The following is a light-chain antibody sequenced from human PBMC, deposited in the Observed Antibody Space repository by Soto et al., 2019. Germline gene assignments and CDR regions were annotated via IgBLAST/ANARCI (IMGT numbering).Light chain of an antibody. CDR1: TFNIGAGYD. CDR2: AKS. Sequence: QSVLTQPPSVSGAPGQRVTISCTGSTFNIGAGYDVHWYQQLPGTAPKLLIYAKSNRPSGVPDRFSGSKSGTSASLAITGLQVEDEADYYCQSYDSSLSGSVFGGGTKLTVL. CDR3: QSYDSSLSGSV. J-gene: IGLJ2*01. V-gene: IGLV1-40*01.